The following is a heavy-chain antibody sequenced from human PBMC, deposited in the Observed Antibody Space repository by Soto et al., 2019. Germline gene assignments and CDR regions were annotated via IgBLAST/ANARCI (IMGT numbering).Heavy chain of an antibody. Sequence: GGSLRLSCAASGFTFSDYAMHWARQAPGKGLEWVAVVTDSGGSTYYADSVKGRFTISRDNSKNTLYLQMNSLRAEDTAVYYCARRSSSWYFDYWGQGTLVTVSS. J-gene: IGHJ4*02. V-gene: IGHV3-23*01. D-gene: IGHD6-13*01. CDR3: ARRSSSWYFDY. CDR1: GFTFSDYA. CDR2: VTDSGGST.